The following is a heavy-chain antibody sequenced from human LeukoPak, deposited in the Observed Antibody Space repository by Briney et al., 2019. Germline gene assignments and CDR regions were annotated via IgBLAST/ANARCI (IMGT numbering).Heavy chain of an antibody. CDR2: ITDSATT. CDR1: GGSLSDYN. J-gene: IGHJ4*02. CDR3: ARGLDLDGLGY. D-gene: IGHD1-1*01. Sequence: PSETLSLTCAVYGGSLSDYNWSWLRQSPEKGLEWIGEITDSATTHYNPSLETRVTISIDTAKHQFSLRLRSLTAADTAVYYCARGLDLDGLGYWGQGTLVTVSS. V-gene: IGHV4-34*01.